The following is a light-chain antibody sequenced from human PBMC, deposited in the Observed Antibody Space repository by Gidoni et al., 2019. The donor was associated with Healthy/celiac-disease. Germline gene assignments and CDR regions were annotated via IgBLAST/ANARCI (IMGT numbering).Light chain of an antibody. CDR1: SSTIGAGSA. Sequence: QSVLTQPPSVSVAPGQRVTIPCTGSSSTIGAGSAVPWYQQLPGTAPKLLIDGNSDRPSGVPDRFAGCKAGTSASLAITGLEAEDEADYDCQSYDSSLSGWVFGGGTKLTVL. V-gene: IGLV1-40*01. J-gene: IGLJ3*02. CDR2: GNS. CDR3: QSYDSSLSGWV.